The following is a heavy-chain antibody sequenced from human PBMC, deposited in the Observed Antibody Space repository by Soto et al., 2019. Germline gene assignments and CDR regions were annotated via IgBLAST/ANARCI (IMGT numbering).Heavy chain of an antibody. CDR2: IYHGGST. V-gene: IGHV4-30-2*01. D-gene: IGHD2-2*02. CDR1: GASVTRDGNC. Sequence: NPSETLSLTCSVSGASVTRDGNCWTWIRQPPGKGLEFVASIYHGGSTFYNPSLRSRVTISLDTSKNQFSLKLTSVTAADTAVYYCPRVVACYSHLATWGKETLSPVSS. J-gene: IGHJ5*02. CDR3: PRVVACYSHLAT.